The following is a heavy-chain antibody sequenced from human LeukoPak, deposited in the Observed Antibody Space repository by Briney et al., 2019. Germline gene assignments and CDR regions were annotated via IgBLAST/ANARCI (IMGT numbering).Heavy chain of an antibody. CDR3: ARDRYGPRGNYFDY. J-gene: IGHJ4*02. Sequence: GGSLRLSCAASGFTVSSNYMSWVRQAPGKGLEWVSVIYSGGSTYYADSVKGRFTISRDNSKNTLYLQMNSLRAEDTAVYYCARDRYGPRGNYFDYWGQGTLVTVYS. CDR1: GFTVSSNY. V-gene: IGHV3-53*01. D-gene: IGHD4/OR15-4a*01. CDR2: IYSGGST.